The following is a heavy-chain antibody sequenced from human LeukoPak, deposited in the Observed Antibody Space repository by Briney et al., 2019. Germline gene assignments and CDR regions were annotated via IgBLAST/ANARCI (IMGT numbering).Heavy chain of an antibody. CDR2: IKQDGSEK. CDR1: EFTLRTYW. Sequence: PGGSLRLPCSASEFTLRTYWMSWVRQAPGKGLEWVANIKQDGSEKYYVDSVKGRFTISRDNSKNMLYLQMNSLRAEDTAVYYCANAGRDSSSTISCGMDVWGQGTTVTVSS. D-gene: IGHD6-13*01. V-gene: IGHV3-7*01. J-gene: IGHJ6*02. CDR3: ANAGRDSSSTISCGMDV.